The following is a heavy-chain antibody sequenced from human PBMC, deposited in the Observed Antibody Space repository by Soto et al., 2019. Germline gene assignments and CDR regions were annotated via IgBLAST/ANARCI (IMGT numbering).Heavy chain of an antibody. D-gene: IGHD3-16*02. CDR1: GGSINSDEFY. Sequence: QVPLQESAPGLVKPSQTLSLTCSLSGGSINSDEFYWTWIRHSPGKGLEWIGYIDSSGRTQYNPSLQSPINTWLDAANNLLSLRLSSVTATHTAVYFFARMGLHVGELSRNWFDPWGRGTLVSVSS. CDR3: ARMGLHVGELSRNWFDP. J-gene: IGHJ5*02. V-gene: IGHV4-31*01. CDR2: IDSSGRT.